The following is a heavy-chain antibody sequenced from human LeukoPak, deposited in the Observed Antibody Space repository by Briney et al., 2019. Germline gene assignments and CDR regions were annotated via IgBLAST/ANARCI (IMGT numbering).Heavy chain of an antibody. CDR1: GFTVSSNY. J-gene: IGHJ6*02. V-gene: IGHV3-66*01. CDR3: AAGTNYYYGMDV. Sequence: GGSLRLSCAASGFTVSSNYMSWVRQAPGKGLEGVSVIYSGSSTYYADSVKGRFTISRDNSKNTPYLQMNSLRAEDTAVYYGAAGTNYYYGMDVWGQGTAVTVSS. CDR2: IYSGSST. D-gene: IGHD6-13*01.